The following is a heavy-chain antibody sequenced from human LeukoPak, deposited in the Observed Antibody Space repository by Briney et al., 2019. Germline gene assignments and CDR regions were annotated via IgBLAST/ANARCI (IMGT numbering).Heavy chain of an antibody. CDR1: GFTFSNYA. CDR3: AREKSSSFDY. D-gene: IGHD6-13*01. CDR2: ISDSGDKT. J-gene: IGHJ4*02. Sequence: GGSLSLSCAASGFTFSNYAMSWVRQAPGKGLECVSAISDSGDKTDYADSVRGRFTIYRDNSKDTLYLQMNSLGAADTAVYYCAREKSSSFDYWGQGTLVTVSS. V-gene: IGHV3-23*01.